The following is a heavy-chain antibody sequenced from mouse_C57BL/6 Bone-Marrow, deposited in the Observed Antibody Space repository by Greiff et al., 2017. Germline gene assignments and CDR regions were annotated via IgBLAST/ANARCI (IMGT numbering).Heavy chain of an antibody. CDR3: ARGGTTVVAHYARDY. J-gene: IGHJ4*01. CDR1: GYTFTSYW. CDR2: IYPSDSET. D-gene: IGHD1-1*01. Sequence: VQLQQPGAELVRPGSSVKLSCKASGYTFTSYWMDWVKQRPGQGLEWIGNIYPSDSETHYNQKFKDKATLTVDKSSSTAYMQLSSLTSEDSAVYYCARGGTTVVAHYARDYWGQGTSATVPS. V-gene: IGHV1-61*01.